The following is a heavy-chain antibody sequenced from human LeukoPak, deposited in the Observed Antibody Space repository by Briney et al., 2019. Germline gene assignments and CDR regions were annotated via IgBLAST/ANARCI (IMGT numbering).Heavy chain of an antibody. CDR3: ARDWVVTSYWYFDL. CDR1: RFSISSGYY. D-gene: IGHD2-21*02. Sequence: PSESLSLTRAVSRFSISSGYYWGWIRPPPGKGLEYIGSIYRSGNTCYNPSLKSRVTISVDTSKNQFFLKLSSVTAADTAVYYCARDWVVTSYWYFDLWGRGTLVTVSS. V-gene: IGHV4-38-2*02. J-gene: IGHJ2*01. CDR2: IYRSGNT.